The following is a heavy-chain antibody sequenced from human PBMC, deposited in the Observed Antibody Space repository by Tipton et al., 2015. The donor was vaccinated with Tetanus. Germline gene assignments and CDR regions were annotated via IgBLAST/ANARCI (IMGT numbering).Heavy chain of an antibody. J-gene: IGHJ4*02. V-gene: IGHV3-9*01. Sequence: SLRLSCAASGFTFDDYAMHWVRQAPGKGLEWVSGISWNSGSIGYADSVKGRFTISRDNAKNSLYLQMNSLRAEDTAVYYCARAVELWFGELLYYFDYWGQGTLVTVSS. CDR3: ARAVELWFGELLYYFDY. D-gene: IGHD3-10*01. CDR1: GFTFDDYA. CDR2: ISWNSGSI.